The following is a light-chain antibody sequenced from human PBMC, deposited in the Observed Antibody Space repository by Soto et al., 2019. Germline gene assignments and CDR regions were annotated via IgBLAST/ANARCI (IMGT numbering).Light chain of an antibody. CDR1: QSVSSSY. CDR3: QHYGSSPQT. J-gene: IGKJ5*01. V-gene: IGKV3-20*01. Sequence: EIVLTQSPGTLSLSPGERATLSCRASQSVSSSYLAWYQQKPGQAPRLLIYGASSRATGIPDRFSGSGSGTDFTLTISRLEPEYFAVYYCQHYGSSPQTFGQGTRLEIK. CDR2: GAS.